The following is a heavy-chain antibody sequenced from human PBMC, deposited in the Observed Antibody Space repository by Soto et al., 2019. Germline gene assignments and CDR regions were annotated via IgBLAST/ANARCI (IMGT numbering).Heavy chain of an antibody. CDR3: AKLAMVSASAFDI. D-gene: IGHD5-18*01. CDR1: GFAFSSYG. CDR2: ISYDGSNK. J-gene: IGHJ3*02. V-gene: IGHV3-30*18. Sequence: PGGAMRLSCAASGFAFSSYGMRWVRQAPGKGLEWVAVISYDGSNKYYADSVKGRFTISRDNSKNTLYLQMNSLRAEDTAVYYCAKLAMVSASAFDIWGQGTMVTVSS.